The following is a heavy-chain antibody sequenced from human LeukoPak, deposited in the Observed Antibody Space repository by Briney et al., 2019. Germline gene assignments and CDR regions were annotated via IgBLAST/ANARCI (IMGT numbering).Heavy chain of an antibody. CDR3: ARDRRTTTGTTDY. D-gene: IGHD1-7*01. CDR1: GYTFTAYY. J-gene: IGHJ4*02. V-gene: IGHV1-2*02. CDR2: INPNNGDT. Sequence: ASVKVSCKASGYTFTAYYMHWVRQAPGQGLEWMGWINPNNGDTNHAQKFQGRVTMTRETSVSTAYMEVSGLRYDDAAVYYCARDRRTTTGTTDYWGQGTLVTVSS.